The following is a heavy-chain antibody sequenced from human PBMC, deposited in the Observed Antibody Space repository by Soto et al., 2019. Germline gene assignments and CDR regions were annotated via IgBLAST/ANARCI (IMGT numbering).Heavy chain of an antibody. J-gene: IGHJ3*02. V-gene: IGHV5-51*01. D-gene: IGHD6-19*01. CDR2: IHPGDSDT. CDR1: GYSFTSYW. Sequence: GESLKISFKGSGYSFTSYWIAWVRQMPGKGLEWMGIIHPGDSDTRYSPSFQGQVTISADKSISTAYLQWSSLKASDTATYYCARGTFRADFDIWGQGTMVTVSS. CDR3: ARGTFRADFDI.